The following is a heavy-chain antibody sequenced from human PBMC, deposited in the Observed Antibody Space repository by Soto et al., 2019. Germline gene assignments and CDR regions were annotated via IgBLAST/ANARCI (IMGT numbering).Heavy chain of an antibody. CDR2: IYYSGST. CDR1: GGSISSYY. Sequence: SETLSLTCTVSGGSISSYYWSWIRQPPGKGLEWIGYIYYSGSTNYNPSLKSRVTISVDTSKNQLSLKLSSVTAADTAVYYCARAGSLWFGQTPLDYWGQGTLVTVSS. J-gene: IGHJ4*02. D-gene: IGHD3-10*01. CDR3: ARAGSLWFGQTPLDY. V-gene: IGHV4-59*01.